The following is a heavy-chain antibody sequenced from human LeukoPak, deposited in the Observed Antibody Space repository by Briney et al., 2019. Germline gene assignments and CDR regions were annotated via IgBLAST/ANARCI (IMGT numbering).Heavy chain of an antibody. CDR3: AKAGSRGFYRSFDY. Sequence: ASVKVSCKVSGHTLTEVSMHWVRQAPGKGLEWMGGFDPEDGEILYAQKFQDRVTMTEDTSTDTAYMELSRLRSEDTAVYYCAKAGSRGFYRSFDYWGQGTLVTVSS. V-gene: IGHV1-24*01. CDR2: FDPEDGEI. D-gene: IGHD3-22*01. J-gene: IGHJ4*02. CDR1: GHTLTEVS.